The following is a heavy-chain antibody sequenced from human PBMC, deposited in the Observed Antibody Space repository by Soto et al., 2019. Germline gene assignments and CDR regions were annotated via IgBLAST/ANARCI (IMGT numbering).Heavy chain of an antibody. CDR2: INHSGST. Sequence: SXTLSLTCAVYGGSFSGYYCSWIRQPPGKGLEWIGEINHSGSTNYNPSLKSRVTISVDTSKNQFSLKMSSVTAADTAVYYCARAFWTFDYWGQGTLVTVSS. D-gene: IGHD3-3*01. J-gene: IGHJ4*02. V-gene: IGHV4-34*01. CDR3: ARAFWTFDY. CDR1: GGSFSGYY.